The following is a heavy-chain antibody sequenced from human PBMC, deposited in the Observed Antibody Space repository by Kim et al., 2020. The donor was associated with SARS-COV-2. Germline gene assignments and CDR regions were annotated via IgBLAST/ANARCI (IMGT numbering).Heavy chain of an antibody. CDR2: ISGSGGST. CDR3: AKGIYGSDSGGMDV. CDR1: GFTFSSYA. Sequence: GGSLRLSCAASGFTFSSYAMSWVRQAPGKGLEWVSAISGSGGSTYYADSVKGRFTISRDNSKNTLYLQMNSLRAEDTAVYYCAKGIYGSDSGGMDVWGQGTTVTVSS. V-gene: IGHV3-23*01. J-gene: IGHJ6*02. D-gene: IGHD3-10*01.